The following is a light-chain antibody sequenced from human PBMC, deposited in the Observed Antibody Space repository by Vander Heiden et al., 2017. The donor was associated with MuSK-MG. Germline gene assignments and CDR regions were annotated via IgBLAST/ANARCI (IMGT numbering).Light chain of an antibody. V-gene: IGLV2-14*01. Sequence: QSALTKPASVSGSPGQSINISCTGTSSDVGGSNYVSWYQQHPGKAPKLMIYEVSNRPSRVSNRFSGSKSGNTASLTISGLQAEDEADYYCSSYTSSSTLPYVFGTGTKVTVL. J-gene: IGLJ1*01. CDR2: EVS. CDR1: SSDVGGSNY. CDR3: SSYTSSSTLPYV.